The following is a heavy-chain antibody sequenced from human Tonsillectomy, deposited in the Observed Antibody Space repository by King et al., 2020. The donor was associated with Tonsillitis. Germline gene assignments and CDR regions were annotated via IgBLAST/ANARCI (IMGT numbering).Heavy chain of an antibody. CDR1: GGSISSYY. Sequence: VQLQESGPGLVKPSETLSLTCTVSGGSISSYYWSWIRQPPGKGLEWIGYIFYSGSTNYNPSLKSRVSISLDASKNPFSLRLSSVTAADTAVYYCAEGANWYYFDYWGQGTLVTVSS. CDR2: IFYSGST. CDR3: AEGANWYYFDY. D-gene: IGHD1-1*01. V-gene: IGHV4-59*01. J-gene: IGHJ4*02.